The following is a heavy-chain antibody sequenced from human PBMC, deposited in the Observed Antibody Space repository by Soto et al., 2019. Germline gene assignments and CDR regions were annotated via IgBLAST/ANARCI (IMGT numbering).Heavy chain of an antibody. CDR1: GGTFSSYA. CDR3: ARDRGGYCISTSCPPGYYYGMDV. J-gene: IGHJ6*02. Sequence: ASVKVSCKASGGTFSSYAISWVRQAPGQGLEWMGGIIPIFGTANYAQKFQGRVTITADESTSTAYMELSSLRSEDTAVYYCARDRGGYCISTSCPPGYYYGMDVWGQGTTVTVSS. V-gene: IGHV1-69*13. D-gene: IGHD2-2*01. CDR2: IIPIFGTA.